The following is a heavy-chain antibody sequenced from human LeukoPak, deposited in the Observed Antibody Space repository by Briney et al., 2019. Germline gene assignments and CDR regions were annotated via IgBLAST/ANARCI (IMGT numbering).Heavy chain of an antibody. CDR2: IYRGGST. Sequence: GGSLRLSCAASGFNVSNNYMSWVRQAPGQGLEWVSVIYRGGSTYYADSVKGRFTMSRDNSKNTVYLQMDSLRAEDTAVYYCARDRGAAAGNWGQGTLVTVSS. CDR3: ARDRGAAAGN. D-gene: IGHD6-13*01. J-gene: IGHJ4*02. CDR1: GFNVSNNY. V-gene: IGHV3-53*01.